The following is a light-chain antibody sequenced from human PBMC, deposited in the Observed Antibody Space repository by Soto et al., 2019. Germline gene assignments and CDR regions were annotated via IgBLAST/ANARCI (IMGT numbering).Light chain of an antibody. Sequence: QAVVTQEQSFSVSPGGTVTLTCGLTSGSVSTGYHPSWYQQTPGQAPRTLIYSTNPRSSGVPDRFSGSILGNKAALTIAGAQADDESYYYCVLYMGGGSYVFGNGTKLTVL. CDR2: STN. V-gene: IGLV8-61*01. CDR3: VLYMGGGSYV. CDR1: SGSVSTGYH. J-gene: IGLJ1*01.